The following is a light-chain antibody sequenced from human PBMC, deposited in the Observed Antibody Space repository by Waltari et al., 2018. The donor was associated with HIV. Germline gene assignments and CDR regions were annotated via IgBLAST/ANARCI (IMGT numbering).Light chain of an antibody. Sequence: DIMMTQSPLSLPVTPGEPASISCRSSQSLLQSNGYNYLAWYQQKPGKAPKLLIYKASTLQTGVPSRFSGSGSGTDFTLTISSLQPEDFATYYCHQTYNTQYTFGQGTKLEIK. CDR2: KAS. CDR3: HQTYNTQYT. CDR1: QSLLQSNGYNY. J-gene: IGKJ2*01. V-gene: IGKV1-39*01.